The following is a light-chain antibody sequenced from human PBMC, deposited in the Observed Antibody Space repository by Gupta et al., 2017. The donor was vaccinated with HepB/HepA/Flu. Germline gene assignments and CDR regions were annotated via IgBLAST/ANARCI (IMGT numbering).Light chain of an antibody. CDR3: LLSYNGVFV. J-gene: IGLJ1*01. CDR1: TGAVTSGHY. Sequence: QAVVTQEPSLPVSLGGTVTLTCDSSTGAVTSGHYPFWFQKKPGQAPRTLIYDVSNKDSWTPARFSGSLLGGKAALTLSGAQPEDEADYYCLLSYNGVFVFGTGTTITVL. V-gene: IGLV7-46*01. CDR2: DVS.